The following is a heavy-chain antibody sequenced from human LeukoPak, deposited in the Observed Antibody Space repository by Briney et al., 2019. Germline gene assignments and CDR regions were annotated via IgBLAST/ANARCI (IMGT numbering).Heavy chain of an antibody. CDR1: GFTFSSYS. CDR3: ARALNYYYMDV. CDR2: ISSSSSTI. D-gene: IGHD4/OR15-4a*01. Sequence: GGSLRPSCAASGFTFSSYSMNWVRQAPGKGLEWVSYISSSSSTIYYADSVKGRFTISRDNAKNSLYLQMNSPRAEDTAVYYCARALNYYYMDVWGKGTTVTVSS. V-gene: IGHV3-48*01. J-gene: IGHJ6*03.